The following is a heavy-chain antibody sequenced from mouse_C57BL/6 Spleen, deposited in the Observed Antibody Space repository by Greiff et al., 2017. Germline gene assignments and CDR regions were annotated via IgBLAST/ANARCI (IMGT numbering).Heavy chain of an antibody. D-gene: IGHD2-12*01. Sequence: EVQLQQSGPELVKPGASVKMSCKASGYTFTDYNMHWVKQSHGKSLEWIGYINPNNGGTSYNQKFKGKATLTVNKSSSTADMELRSLTSKESAVYYCARGGLDYYKGYFDGWGTGTTVTVAS. V-gene: IGHV1-22*01. CDR1: GYTFTDYN. J-gene: IGHJ1*03. CDR3: ARGGLDYYKGYFDG. CDR2: INPNNGGT.